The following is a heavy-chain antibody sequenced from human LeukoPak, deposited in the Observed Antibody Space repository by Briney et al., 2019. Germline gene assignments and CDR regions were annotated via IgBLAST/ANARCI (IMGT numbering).Heavy chain of an antibody. V-gene: IGHV3-21*01. CDR3: ARGGWFGELGD. CDR2: ISSSSSYI. J-gene: IGHJ4*02. Sequence: GGTLILSCVAPGFTFSTYSMNWVRQAPGKGLEWVSSISSSSSYIYYADSVKGRFTISRDNAKNSLYLQMNSLRAEDTAVYYCARGGWFGELGDWGQGTLVTVSS. D-gene: IGHD3-10*01. CDR1: GFTFSTYS.